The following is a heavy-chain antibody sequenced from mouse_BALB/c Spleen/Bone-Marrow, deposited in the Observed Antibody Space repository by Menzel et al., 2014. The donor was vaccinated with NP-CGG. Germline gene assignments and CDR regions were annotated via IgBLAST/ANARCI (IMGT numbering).Heavy chain of an antibody. V-gene: IGHV1-14*01. J-gene: IGHJ2*01. CDR2: INPYNDGS. CDR1: GYTFTSYV. CDR3: ARYYCGYYFDY. Sequence: VQLQQSGPELVKPGASVKMSCKASGYTFTSYVMHWVKQKPGKGLEWIGYINPYNDGSKYNEKFKGKATLTSDKSSSTAYMELSSLTSEDSAVYYCARYYCGYYFDYWGHGTTLTVSS. D-gene: IGHD1-2*01.